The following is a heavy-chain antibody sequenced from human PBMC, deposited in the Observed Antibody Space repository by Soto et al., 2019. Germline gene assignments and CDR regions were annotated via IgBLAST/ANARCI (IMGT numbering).Heavy chain of an antibody. D-gene: IGHD2-2*01. CDR3: ARSRANCISTSCYAQFDY. V-gene: IGHV4-30-4*08. Sequence: SETLSLTCSVSGASISSYYYTWIRQPPGKGLEWIGYIYYSGSTYYNPSLKSRVTISVDTSKNQFSLKLSSVTAADTAVYYCARSRANCISTSCYAQFDYWGQGTLVTVSS. CDR1: GASISSYY. J-gene: IGHJ4*02. CDR2: IYYSGST.